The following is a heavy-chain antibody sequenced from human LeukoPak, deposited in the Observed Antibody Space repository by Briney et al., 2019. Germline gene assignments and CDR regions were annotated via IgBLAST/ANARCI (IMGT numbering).Heavy chain of an antibody. CDR3: ARDGYSSSSFDF. CDR1: GFIFSSYN. D-gene: IGHD6-6*01. V-gene: IGHV3-21*01. CDR2: ISSSSTYI. Sequence: GGSLRLSCAASGFIFSSYNMNWVRQAPGKGLEWVSSISSSSTYIYYGDSVKGRSSISRDNAKNSLYLQMNSLRAEDTAVYYCARDGYSSSSFDFWGQGTLVTVSS. J-gene: IGHJ4*02.